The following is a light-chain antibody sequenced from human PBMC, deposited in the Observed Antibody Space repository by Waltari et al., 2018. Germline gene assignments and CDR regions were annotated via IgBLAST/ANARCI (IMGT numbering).Light chain of an antibody. CDR2: EVT. CDR3: SSYGGRTNWV. CDR1: IRAVGCSTH. Sequence: QSALTQPPSASGSPGPSVTISCPGTIRAVGCSTHVSRYQQHPGKAPNLMIYEVTTRPSGVPDRFSGSKSGNTASLTVSGLQAEDEADYYCSSYGGRTNWVFGGGTKLTVL. J-gene: IGLJ3*02. V-gene: IGLV2-8*01.